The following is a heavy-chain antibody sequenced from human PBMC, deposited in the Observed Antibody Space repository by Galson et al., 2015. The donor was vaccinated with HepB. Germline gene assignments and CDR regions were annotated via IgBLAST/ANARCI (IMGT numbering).Heavy chain of an antibody. CDR1: GFTFSSYA. V-gene: IGHV3-30-3*01. CDR2: ISYDGSNK. D-gene: IGHD3-22*01. J-gene: IGHJ6*02. Sequence: SLRLSCAASGFTFSSYAMHWVRQAPGKGLEWVAVISYDGSNKYYADSVKGRFTISRDNSKNTLYLQMNSLRAEDTAVYYCARDWGLYDSSGNYYYYYGMDVWGQGTTVTVSS. CDR3: ARDWGLYDSSGNYYYYYGMDV.